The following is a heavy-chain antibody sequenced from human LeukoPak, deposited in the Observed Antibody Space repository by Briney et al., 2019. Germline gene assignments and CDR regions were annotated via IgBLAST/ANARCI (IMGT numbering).Heavy chain of an antibody. V-gene: IGHV3-21*04. Sequence: GGSLRLSCAASGFTFSSYSMNWVRQAPGKGLEWVSSITIRSGYIYYADSVRGRFTISRDNSNNMLYLQMNSLRAEDTAVYYCAKPLRDAGSFNYPYFDFWGQGTLVTVSS. CDR3: AKPLRDAGSFNYPYFDF. CDR1: GFTFSSYS. D-gene: IGHD5-24*01. CDR2: ITIRSGYI. J-gene: IGHJ4*02.